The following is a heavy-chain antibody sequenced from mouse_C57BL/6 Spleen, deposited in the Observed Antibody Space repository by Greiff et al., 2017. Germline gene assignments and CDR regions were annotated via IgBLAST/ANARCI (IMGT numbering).Heavy chain of an antibody. Sequence: EVQLVESGGGLVQPGGSLSLSCAASGFTFTDYYMSWVRQPPGKALEWLGFIRHKANGSTTEYSASVKGRFTISRDNSHSILYLQMNALRAEDSATYYCARYSSSGYDYWGQGTTLTVSS. CDR3: ARYSSSGYDY. CDR2: IRHKANGSTT. V-gene: IGHV7-3*01. CDR1: GFTFTDYY. J-gene: IGHJ2*01. D-gene: IGHD3-1*01.